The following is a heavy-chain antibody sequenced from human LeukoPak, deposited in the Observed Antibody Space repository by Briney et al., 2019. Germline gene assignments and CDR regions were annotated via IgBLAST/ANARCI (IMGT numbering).Heavy chain of an antibody. Sequence: GESRKISCKGSGYSFTTYCIGWVRQMPGKGQEWMADIYPGDSETRYSPSFQGQVTISGDKYISTAYLQWSSLKAADTAMYYCARHSWIQLWSGGFDYWGQGTLVSVSS. CDR1: GYSFTTYC. J-gene: IGHJ4*02. V-gene: IGHV5-51*01. CDR2: IYPGDSET. D-gene: IGHD5-18*01. CDR3: ARHSWIQLWSGGFDY.